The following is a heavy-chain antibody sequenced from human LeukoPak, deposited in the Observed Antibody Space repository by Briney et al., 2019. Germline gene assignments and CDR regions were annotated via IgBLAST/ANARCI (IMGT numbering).Heavy chain of an antibody. CDR3: ARAAYDTNGYTANHDY. Sequence: GGSLRLSCAASGFTFSDYAMHWVRQATGKGLEWVAVISKDGSDKYYPGSVRGRFTISRDKSKNTLYLQMNNLRAEDTAVYYCARAAYDTNGYTANHDYWGQGTLVTVSS. CDR2: ISKDGSDK. D-gene: IGHD3-22*01. J-gene: IGHJ4*02. CDR1: GFTFSDYA. V-gene: IGHV3-30*14.